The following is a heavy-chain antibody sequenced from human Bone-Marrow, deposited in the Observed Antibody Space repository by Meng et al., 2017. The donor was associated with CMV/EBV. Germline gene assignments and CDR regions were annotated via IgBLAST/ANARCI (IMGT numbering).Heavy chain of an antibody. J-gene: IGHJ3*02. CDR3: AIENWFGELSPDAFDI. D-gene: IGHD3-10*01. CDR2: ISSRGNTI. Sequence: GESLKISCAASGFTFSSYEMNWVRQAPGKGLEWVSYISSRGNTIYYTDSVKGRFTISRDNTKNSLYLQMNNLRAEDTAVYYCAIENWFGELSPDAFDIRGQGTMVTVSS. V-gene: IGHV3-48*03. CDR1: GFTFSSYE.